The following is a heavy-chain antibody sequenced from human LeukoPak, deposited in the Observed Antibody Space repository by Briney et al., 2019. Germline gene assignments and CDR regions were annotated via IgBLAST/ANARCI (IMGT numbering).Heavy chain of an antibody. Sequence: ASVKVSCKASGYTFTSYGISWVRQAPGQGLEWMGWISAYNGNTNYAQKLQGRVTMTTDTSTSTAYMELRSLRSDDTAVYYCARDSLDSSSKINYFDHWGQGTLVTVSS. D-gene: IGHD6-13*01. V-gene: IGHV1-18*01. J-gene: IGHJ4*02. CDR2: ISAYNGNT. CDR1: GYTFTSYG. CDR3: ARDSLDSSSKINYFDH.